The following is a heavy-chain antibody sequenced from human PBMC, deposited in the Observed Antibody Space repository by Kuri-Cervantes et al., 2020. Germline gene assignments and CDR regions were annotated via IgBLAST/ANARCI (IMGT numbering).Heavy chain of an antibody. CDR1: GYTLTSYD. J-gene: IGHJ3*02. Sequence: ASVKVSCKASGYTLTSYDINWVRQATGQGLEWMGWMNPNSGNTGYARKFQGRVTMTRNTSISTAYMELSSLRSEDTAVYYCARGGSGLMDGRAFDIWGQGTMVTVSS. CDR2: MNPNSGNT. CDR3: ARGGSGLMDGRAFDI. D-gene: IGHD2-2*03. V-gene: IGHV1-8*01.